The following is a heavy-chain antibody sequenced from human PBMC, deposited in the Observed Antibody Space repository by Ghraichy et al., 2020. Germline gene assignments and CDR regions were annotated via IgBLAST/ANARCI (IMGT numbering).Heavy chain of an antibody. V-gene: IGHV5-51*01. J-gene: IGHJ3*02. Sequence: GGSLNISCKGSGYSFTSYWIGWVRQMPGKGLEWMGIIYPGDSDTRYSPSFQGQVTISANKSISTAYLQWSSLKAADTAMYYCARVSSRPVEGADAFDIWGQGTLSTVSS. D-gene: IGHD6-13*01. CDR1: GYSFTSYW. CDR2: IYPGDSDT. CDR3: ARVSSRPVEGADAFDI.